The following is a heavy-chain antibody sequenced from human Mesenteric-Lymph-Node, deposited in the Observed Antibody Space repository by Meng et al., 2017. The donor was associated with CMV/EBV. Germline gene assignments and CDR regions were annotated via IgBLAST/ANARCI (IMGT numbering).Heavy chain of an antibody. CDR2: ISPYHGNT. D-gene: IGHD7-27*01. J-gene: IGHJ4*02. V-gene: IGHV1-18*04. Sequence: ASGLHFPRLVLPGVRQAPGPGLEWMGWISPYHGNTKYAQKVQGQVTMTTDTSTSTAYLELRGLGSGDPGVYYCARDPLIGNWGNFDYWGQGTLVTVSS. CDR1: GLHFPRLV. CDR3: ARDPLIGNWGNFDY.